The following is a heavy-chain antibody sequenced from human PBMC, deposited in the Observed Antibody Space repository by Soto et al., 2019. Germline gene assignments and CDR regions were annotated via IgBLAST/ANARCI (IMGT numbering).Heavy chain of an antibody. J-gene: IGHJ6*02. CDR3: AKEERCGVCYNYYYYYGMDV. V-gene: IGHV3-30*18. D-gene: IGHD2-8*01. CDR1: GFTFSSYG. Sequence: CAASGFTFSSYGMHWVRQAPGKGLEWVAVISYDGSNKYYADSVKGRFTISRDNSENTLYLQMNSLRAEDTAVYYCAKEERCGVCYNYYYYYGMDVWGQGTTVTVSS. CDR2: ISYDGSNK.